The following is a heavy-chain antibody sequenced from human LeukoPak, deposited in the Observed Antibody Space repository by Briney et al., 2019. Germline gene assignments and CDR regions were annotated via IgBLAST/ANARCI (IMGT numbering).Heavy chain of an antibody. V-gene: IGHV1-18*01. J-gene: IGHJ5*02. CDR2: ISAYNGNT. D-gene: IGHD6-19*01. Sequence: GASVKVSCKASGYTFTSYGISWVRQAPGQGLEWMGWISAYNGNTNYAQKLQGRVTMTTDTSTSTAYMELRSLRSDDTAVYYCARSVEQWLVYNWFDPWGQGTLVTVSS. CDR1: GYTFTSYG. CDR3: ARSVEQWLVYNWFDP.